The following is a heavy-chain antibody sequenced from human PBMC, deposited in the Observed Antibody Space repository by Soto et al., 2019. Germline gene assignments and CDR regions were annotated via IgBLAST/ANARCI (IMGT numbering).Heavy chain of an antibody. CDR2: IKSKGHGGTT. CDR3: TTDSYTSVIVVRFDY. J-gene: IGHJ4*01. Sequence: PGGSLRLSCAASGFAFSNVWINWVRQAPGKGLEWVGRIKSKGHGGTTDFAAPVRGRFAISRDDSRNLVYMQMNSLNTEDTAVYYCTTDSYTSVIVVRFDYWGHGTLVT. V-gene: IGHV3-15*07. CDR1: GFAFSNVW. D-gene: IGHD3-22*01.